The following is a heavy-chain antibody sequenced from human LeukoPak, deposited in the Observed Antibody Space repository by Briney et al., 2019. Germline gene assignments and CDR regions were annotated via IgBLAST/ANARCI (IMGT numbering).Heavy chain of an antibody. CDR2: IYYSGST. J-gene: IGHJ5*02. D-gene: IGHD6-6*01. Sequence: SETLSLTCTVSGGSISSYYWSWLRQPPGKGLEWIGYIYYSGSTNYNPSLKSRVTISVDTSKNQFSLKLSSVTAADTAVYYCASPFPFEYSSSSVVRGFDPWGQGTLVTVSS. V-gene: IGHV4-59*08. CDR1: GGSISSYY. CDR3: ASPFPFEYSSSSVVRGFDP.